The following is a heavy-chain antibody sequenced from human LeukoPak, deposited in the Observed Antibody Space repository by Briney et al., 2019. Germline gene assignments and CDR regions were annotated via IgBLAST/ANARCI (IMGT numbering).Heavy chain of an antibody. CDR1: GFTFSTYW. Sequence: GGSLRLSCAASGFTFSTYWMHWVRQAPGKGLVWVSRINTDGSSTNYADSVKGRFTISRDNAKNTLYLQMNSLRAEDTAVYYCARDNGVEYFQHWGQGTLVTVSS. D-gene: IGHD3-10*01. CDR3: ARDNGVEYFQH. V-gene: IGHV3-74*01. CDR2: INTDGSST. J-gene: IGHJ1*01.